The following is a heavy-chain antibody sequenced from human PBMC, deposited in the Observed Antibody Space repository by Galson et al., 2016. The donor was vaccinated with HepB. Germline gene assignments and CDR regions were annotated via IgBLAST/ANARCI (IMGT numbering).Heavy chain of an antibody. CDR3: ARGGNYAGS. V-gene: IGHV3-66*01. CDR1: GFTVSNNY. CDR2: IYSGGGT. J-gene: IGHJ4*02. Sequence: SLRLSCAASGFTVSNNYMRWIRQAPGKGLEWVSFIYSGGGTYYADSVRGRFTISRDNSKNTLYLQMNSLIAEDTAVYYCARGGNYAGSWGQGTLVTVS. D-gene: IGHD3-16*01.